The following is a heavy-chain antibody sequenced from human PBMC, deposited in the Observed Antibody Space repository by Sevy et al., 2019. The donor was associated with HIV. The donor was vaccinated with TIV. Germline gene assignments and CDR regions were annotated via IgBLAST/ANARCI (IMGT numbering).Heavy chain of an antibody. Sequence: ASVKVSCKTSGYTFTYNAVHWVRQAPGQRLEWMGWINTDNGNTKYSQQFQGKFAITRDTSANTAYMELSSLTSEDTAVYYCARRQERHFDYWGQGTLVTVSS. CDR3: ARRQERHFDY. CDR2: INTDNGNT. CDR1: GYTFTYNA. V-gene: IGHV1-3*04. J-gene: IGHJ4*02.